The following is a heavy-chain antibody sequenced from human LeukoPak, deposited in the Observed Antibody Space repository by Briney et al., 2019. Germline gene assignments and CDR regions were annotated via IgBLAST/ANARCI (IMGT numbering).Heavy chain of an antibody. D-gene: IGHD3-3*01. J-gene: IGHJ4*02. CDR3: ARGDDFWSGPPTPYFDY. Sequence: ASVTVSCTASGYTFTSYYMHWVRQAPGQGLEWMGIINPSGGSTSYAQKFQGRVTMTRDMSTSTVYMELSSLRSEDTAVYYCARGDDFWSGPPTPYFDYWGQGTLVTVSS. CDR1: GYTFTSYY. V-gene: IGHV1-46*01. CDR2: INPSGGST.